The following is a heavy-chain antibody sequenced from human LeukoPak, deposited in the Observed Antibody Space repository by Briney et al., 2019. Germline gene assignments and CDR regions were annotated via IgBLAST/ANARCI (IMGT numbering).Heavy chain of an antibody. V-gene: IGHV3-23*01. J-gene: IGHJ3*02. CDR1: GFTFSSYP. CDR2: ISGTGGST. CDR3: AKECGRDYDDRAFDI. D-gene: IGHD3-22*01. Sequence: SGGSLRLSCAASGFTFSSYPMTWVRQSPERGLEWVSAISGTGGSTSYADSLKGRFTISRDNSKNTLYPQMSSLTAEDTAVYYCAKECGRDYDDRAFDIWGQGTMVTVSS.